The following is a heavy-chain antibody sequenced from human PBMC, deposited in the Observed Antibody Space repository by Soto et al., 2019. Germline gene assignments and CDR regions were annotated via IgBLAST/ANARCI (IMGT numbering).Heavy chain of an antibody. CDR3: AATSSSSPPGGYYYYVMDV. CDR1: GYTFTGYY. CDR2: INPNSGGT. Sequence: ASVKVSCKASGYTFTGYYMHWVRQAPGQGLEWMGWINPNSGGTNYAQKFQGWVTMTRDTSISTAYMELSRLRSDDTAVYYCAATSSSSPPGGYYYYVMDVWGQGTTVTVSS. J-gene: IGHJ6*02. D-gene: IGHD6-6*01. V-gene: IGHV1-2*04.